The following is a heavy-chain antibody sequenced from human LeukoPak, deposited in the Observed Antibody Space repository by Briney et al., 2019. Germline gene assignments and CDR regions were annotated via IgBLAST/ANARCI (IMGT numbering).Heavy chain of an antibody. CDR1: GFPFSDYY. J-gene: IGHJ4*02. V-gene: IGHV3-11*04. CDR2: ISSSGSTI. CDR3: KKMATIGFDY. Sequence: GGSLRLSCAASGFPFSDYYMSWIRQAPGKGLEWVSYISSSGSTIYYADSVKGRFTISRDNSKNTLYLQMNSLRAEDTAVYYCKKMATIGFDYWGQGTLVTVSS. D-gene: IGHD5-24*01.